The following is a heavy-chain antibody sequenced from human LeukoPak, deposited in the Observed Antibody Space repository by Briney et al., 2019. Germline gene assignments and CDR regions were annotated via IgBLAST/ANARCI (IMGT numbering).Heavy chain of an antibody. D-gene: IGHD3-3*01. Sequence: SVKVSCKASGGTFSSYAISWVRQAPGQGLEWMGGIIPIFGTANYAQKFQGRVTITADESTSTAYMELSRLRSDDTAVYYCARVLTIFGALSNAFDIWGQGTMVTVSS. J-gene: IGHJ3*02. CDR3: ARVLTIFGALSNAFDI. CDR1: GGTFSSYA. CDR2: IIPIFGTA. V-gene: IGHV1-69*13.